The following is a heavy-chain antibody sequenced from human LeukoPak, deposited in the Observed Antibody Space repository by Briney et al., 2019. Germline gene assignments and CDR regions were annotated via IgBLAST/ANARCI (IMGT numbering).Heavy chain of an antibody. D-gene: IGHD6-19*01. J-gene: IGHJ4*02. Sequence: GGSLRLSRAASGFTFSTYAISWVRQAPGKGLEWVSGSGNGDNTYYADSVKGRFTIYRDNSKSRLSLQMNSLRAEDTAVYYCAKTLSSGWSGKYYFDYWGQGTLVSVSS. CDR3: AKTLSSGWSGKYYFDY. CDR2: SGNGDNT. CDR1: GFTFSTYA. V-gene: IGHV3-23*01.